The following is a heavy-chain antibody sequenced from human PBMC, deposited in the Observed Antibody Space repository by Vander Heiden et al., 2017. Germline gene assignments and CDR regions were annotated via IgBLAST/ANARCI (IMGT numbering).Heavy chain of an antibody. CDR1: GFTFSGYA. J-gene: IGHJ4*02. Sequence: EAQLLESGGGLVQPRASRRPSCAASGFTFSGYAMSWVRQAPGKGLEWVSAISGSGGSTYYADSVKGRFTISRDNSKNTLYLQMNSLRAEDTALYYWAKTYGPHGDFHHFDYWGKGTLVTVYS. CDR2: ISGSGGST. V-gene: IGHV3-23*01. D-gene: IGHD4-17*01. CDR3: AKTYGPHGDFHHFDY.